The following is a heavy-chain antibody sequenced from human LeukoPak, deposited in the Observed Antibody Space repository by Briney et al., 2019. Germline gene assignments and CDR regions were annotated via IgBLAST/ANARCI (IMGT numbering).Heavy chain of an antibody. V-gene: IGHV3-30-3*01. D-gene: IGHD3-10*01. CDR3: ARDRGGHRGYYFGY. CDR1: GFTFSSCA. J-gene: IGHJ4*02. Sequence: GGSLRLSCAASGFTFSSCAMHWVRQAPGKGLEWVVVISYDGSNKYYADSVKGRFTISRDNSKNTLYLQMNSLRAEDTAVYYCARDRGGHRGYYFGYWGQGTLVTVSS. CDR2: ISYDGSNK.